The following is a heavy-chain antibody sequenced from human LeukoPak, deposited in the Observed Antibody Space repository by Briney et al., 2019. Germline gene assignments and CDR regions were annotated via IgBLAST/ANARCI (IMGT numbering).Heavy chain of an antibody. CDR1: GYSISNGYY. CDR3: ARQHGSYYYYYIDV. D-gene: IGHD3-10*01. J-gene: IGHJ6*03. CDR2: LYHSDSA. V-gene: IGHV4-38-2*01. Sequence: PSETLSLTCAVSGYSISNGYYWVWIRQPPGRGLEWIGSLYHSDSAYYNTSLRSRVSMSVDTSKNQFSLTLSFVTAADTAVYYCARQHGSYYYYYIDVWGSGTTVTVSS.